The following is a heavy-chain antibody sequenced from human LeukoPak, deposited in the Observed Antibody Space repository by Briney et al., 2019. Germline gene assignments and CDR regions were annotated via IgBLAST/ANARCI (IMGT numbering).Heavy chain of an antibody. CDR1: GGTFSSYA. CDR3: ARGIAVAGTDY. V-gene: IGHV1-69*13. D-gene: IGHD6-19*01. Sequence: SVKVSCKASGGTFSSYAISWVRQAPGQGLEWMGGIIPIFGTTNYAQKFQGRVTITADESTNTAYMELSSLRSEDTAMYYCARGIAVAGTDYWGQGTLVTVSS. CDR2: IIPIFGTT. J-gene: IGHJ4*02.